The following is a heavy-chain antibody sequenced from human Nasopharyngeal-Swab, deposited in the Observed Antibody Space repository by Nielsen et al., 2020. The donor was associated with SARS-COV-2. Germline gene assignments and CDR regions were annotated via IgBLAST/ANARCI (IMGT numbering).Heavy chain of an antibody. CDR1: GFSLSTSGVG. D-gene: IGHD3-10*01. Sequence: SGPTLVKPTQPLTLTCTFSGFSLSTSGVGVGWIRQPPGKALEWLALIYWNDDKRYSPSLKSRLTITKDTSKNQVVLTMTNMDPVDTATYYCAHRRRGLPIDYWGQGTLVTVSS. CDR2: IYWNDDK. J-gene: IGHJ4*02. V-gene: IGHV2-5*01. CDR3: AHRRRGLPIDY.